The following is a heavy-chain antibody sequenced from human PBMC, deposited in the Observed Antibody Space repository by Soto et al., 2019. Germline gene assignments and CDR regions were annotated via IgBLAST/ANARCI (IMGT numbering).Heavy chain of an antibody. D-gene: IGHD3-22*01. CDR3: AGVNYYDSSGYHYFDY. Sequence: KTSETLSLTCAVYGGSFSGYYWSWIRQPPGKGLEWIGEINHSGSTNYNPSLKSRVTISVDTSKNQFSLKLSSVTAADTAVYYCAGVNYYDSSGYHYFDYWGQGTLVTVSS. V-gene: IGHV4-34*01. CDR2: INHSGST. J-gene: IGHJ4*02. CDR1: GGSFSGYY.